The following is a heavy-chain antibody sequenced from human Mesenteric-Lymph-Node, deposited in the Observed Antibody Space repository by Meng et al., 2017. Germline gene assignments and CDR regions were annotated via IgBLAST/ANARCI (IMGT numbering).Heavy chain of an antibody. CDR1: GGSISTYY. V-gene: IGHV4-59*01. CDR3: ARGEYSSTWYYY. D-gene: IGHD6-13*01. Sequence: GSLRLSCTVSGGSISTYYWSWIRQSPGKELEWIGYIYYSGSTNYNPSLKSRVTISVDTSKNQFSLKLSSVTAADTAVYYCARGEYSSTWYYYWGQGTLVTVSS. CDR2: IYYSGST. J-gene: IGHJ4*02.